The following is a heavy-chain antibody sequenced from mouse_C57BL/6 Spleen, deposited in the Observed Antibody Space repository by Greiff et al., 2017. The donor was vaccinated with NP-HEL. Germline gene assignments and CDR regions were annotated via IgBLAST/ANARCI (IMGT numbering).Heavy chain of an antibody. CDR3: ARGIVVKDYAMDY. D-gene: IGHD2-2*01. J-gene: IGHJ4*01. CDR1: GYTFTDYN. CDR2: INPNNGGT. Sequence: EVQLQQSGPELVKPGASVKIPCKASGYTFTDYNMDWVKQSHGKSLEWIGDINPNNGGTIYNQKFKGKATLTVDKSSSTAYMELRSLTSEDTAVYYCARGIVVKDYAMDYWGQGTSVTVSS. V-gene: IGHV1-18*01.